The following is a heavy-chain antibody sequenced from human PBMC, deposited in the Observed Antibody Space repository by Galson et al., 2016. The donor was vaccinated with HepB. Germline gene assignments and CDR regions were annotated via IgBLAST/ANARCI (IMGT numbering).Heavy chain of an antibody. CDR2: IYSDDST. D-gene: IGHD2-2*01. V-gene: IGHV3-66*01. CDR1: GFTVSTNY. J-gene: IGHJ4*02. Sequence: SLRLSCAASGFTVSTNYMSWVRQAPGKGLEWVSVIYSDDSTYYADSVKGRFTISRDNSKNTVYFQLNSLRVEDTAVYYCARDPPLPAAFDYWGQGTLVTVTS. CDR3: ARDPPLPAAFDY.